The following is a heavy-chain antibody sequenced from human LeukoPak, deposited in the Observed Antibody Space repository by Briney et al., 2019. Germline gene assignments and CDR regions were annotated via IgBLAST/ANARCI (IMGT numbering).Heavy chain of an antibody. CDR3: AKGGKWELLFAFDI. J-gene: IGHJ3*02. CDR1: GFTFSSYG. V-gene: IGHV3-30*18. CDR2: ISYDGSNK. D-gene: IGHD1-26*01. Sequence: GRSLRLSCAASGFTFSSYGMHWVRQAPGKGLEWVAVISYDGSNKYYADSVKGRFTISRDNSKNTLCLQMNSLRAEDTAVYYCAKGGKWELLFAFDIWGQGTMVTVSS.